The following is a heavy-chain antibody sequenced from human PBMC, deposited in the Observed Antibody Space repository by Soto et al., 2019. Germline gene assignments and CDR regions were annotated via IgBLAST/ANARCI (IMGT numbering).Heavy chain of an antibody. CDR3: PLGQKDWFDP. D-gene: IGHD7-27*01. CDR1: GGSISNGDYY. Sequence: QVQLQESGPRLVKPSQTMSLTCTVSGGSISNGDYYWSWLRQPPGTGLERIGYIYYSGSTYYNPSLKSRVTISVDTSRNHFSLKLSSVTAAGMAVYYCPLGQKDWFDPWGQGTLVTVSS. CDR2: IYYSGST. V-gene: IGHV4-30-4*01. J-gene: IGHJ5*02.